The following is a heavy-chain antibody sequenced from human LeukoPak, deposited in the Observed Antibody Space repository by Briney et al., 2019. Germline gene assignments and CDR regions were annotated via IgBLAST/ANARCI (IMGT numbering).Heavy chain of an antibody. CDR2: ISGSGGTT. J-gene: IGHJ4*02. CDR1: GFTFSSYV. Sequence: GGSLRLSCAASGFTFSSYVISRVRQAPGKGLDWVSVISGSGGTTYYADSVKGRFTISRDNSKNTLYLQMNSLRAEDTAIYYCAKDSSTTVTTKGGPRRSFDYWGLGTLVTVSS. V-gene: IGHV3-23*01. D-gene: IGHD4-17*01. CDR3: AKDSSTTVTTKGGPRRSFDY.